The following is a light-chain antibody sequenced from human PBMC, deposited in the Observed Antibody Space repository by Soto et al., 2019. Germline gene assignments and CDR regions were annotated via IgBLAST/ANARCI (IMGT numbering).Light chain of an antibody. CDR1: QSVSRD. CDR2: DAS. Sequence: DIVLTQSPATLSLSPGERATLSCRASQSVSRDFAWYQQKPGQAPRLLIYDASNRATGIPARFSGSGSGTDFVRTIESLQPEDFAVYFCQSHHIFRPGNKVDF. V-gene: IGKV3-11*01. CDR3: QSHHI. J-gene: IGKJ3*01.